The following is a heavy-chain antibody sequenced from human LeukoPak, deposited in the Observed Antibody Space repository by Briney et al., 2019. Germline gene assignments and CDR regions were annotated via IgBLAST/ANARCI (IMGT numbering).Heavy chain of an antibody. CDR1: GFTFSDYT. CDR2: ISYDGRHK. CDR3: ARRAEWELGDYFDY. V-gene: IGHV3-30*04. Sequence: GGSLRLSCVASGFTFSDYTLTWVRQAPGKGLEWVAIISYDGRHKRYVDSVKGRFTISRDDSQNTLYLEMSSLRPDDTAVYFCARRAEWELGDYFDYWGQGTLVTVSS. J-gene: IGHJ4*02. D-gene: IGHD1-26*01.